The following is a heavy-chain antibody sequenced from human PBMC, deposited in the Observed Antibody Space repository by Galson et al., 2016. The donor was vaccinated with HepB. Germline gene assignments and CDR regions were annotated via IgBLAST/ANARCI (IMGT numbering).Heavy chain of an antibody. CDR1: GGSFSDFY. CDR2: INHSGHT. Sequence: SETLSLTCAVYGGSFSDFYWSWIRQSPGKGLEWIGEINHSGHTNYNPSLRSRVTILVDTSKKQFSLNLKSVTAADTAVYYCARTGHRFDPWGQGTLVTVSS. J-gene: IGHJ5*02. V-gene: IGHV4-34*01. CDR3: ARTGHRFDP.